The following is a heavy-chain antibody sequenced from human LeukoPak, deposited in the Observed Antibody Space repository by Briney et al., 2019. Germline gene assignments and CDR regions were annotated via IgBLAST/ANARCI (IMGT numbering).Heavy chain of an antibody. D-gene: IGHD3-10*01. J-gene: IGHJ6*02. Sequence: PGGSLRLSCAASGFTFSSYSMNWVRQAPGKGLEWVSYISSSSSTIYYADSVKGRFTISRDNAKNPLYLQMNSLRAEDTAVYYCARDLIGWFGELYYGMDVWGQGTTVTVSS. V-gene: IGHV3-48*01. CDR1: GFTFSSYS. CDR2: ISSSSSTI. CDR3: ARDLIGWFGELYYGMDV.